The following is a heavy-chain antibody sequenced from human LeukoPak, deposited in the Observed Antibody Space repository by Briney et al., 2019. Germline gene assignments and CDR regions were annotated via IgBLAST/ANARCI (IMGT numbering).Heavy chain of an antibody. CDR3: AIYCSGGSCFRN. CDR1: GFTFSSYW. V-gene: IGHV3-7*05. D-gene: IGHD2-15*01. Sequence: GGSLRLSCAASGFTFSSYWMSWVRQTPGKGLEWVANINQDGSEKYYVDSVKGRFTISRDNAKNSLYLQMNSLRAEDTAVYYCAIYCSGGSCFRNWGQGTLSPSPQ. CDR2: INQDGSEK. J-gene: IGHJ4*02.